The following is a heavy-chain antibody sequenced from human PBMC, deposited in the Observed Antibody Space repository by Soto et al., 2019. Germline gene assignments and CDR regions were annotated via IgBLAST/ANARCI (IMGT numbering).Heavy chain of an antibody. V-gene: IGHV3-23*01. Sequence: GGSLRLSCAASGFTFSSYAMSWVRQAPGKGLEWVSAISGSGGSTYYADSVKGRFTISRDNSKNTLYLQMNSLRAEDTAVYYCAKDREGCSGGSCYPYYFDYWGQGTLVTASS. CDR1: GFTFSSYA. J-gene: IGHJ4*02. CDR3: AKDREGCSGGSCYPYYFDY. D-gene: IGHD2-15*01. CDR2: ISGSGGST.